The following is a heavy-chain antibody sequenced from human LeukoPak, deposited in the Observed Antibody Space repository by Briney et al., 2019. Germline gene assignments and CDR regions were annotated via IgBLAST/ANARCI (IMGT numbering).Heavy chain of an antibody. CDR1: GFTFSSYW. CDR3: AKGRNWDYYDSSGYYDDYWYFDL. CDR2: INSDGSST. J-gene: IGHJ2*01. D-gene: IGHD3-22*01. Sequence: GGSLRLSCAASGFTFSSYWMHWVRQAPGKGLVWVLRINSDGSSTSYADSVKGRFTISRDNSKNTLYLQMNSLRAEDTAVYYCAKGRNWDYYDSSGYYDDYWYFDLGGRGTLVTVSS. V-gene: IGHV3-74*01.